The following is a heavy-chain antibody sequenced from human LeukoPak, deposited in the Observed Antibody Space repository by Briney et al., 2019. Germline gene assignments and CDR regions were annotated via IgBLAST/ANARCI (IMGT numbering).Heavy chain of an antibody. CDR1: GFTFDDYA. CDR2: ITWSRDNI. V-gene: IGHV3-9*01. J-gene: IGHJ6*02. Sequence: GRSLRLSCAASGFTFDDYAMHWVRQAPGKGLEWVSGITWSRDNIGYGDSVKGRFTISRDNVKNVLYLQMTSLRPEDTALYYCAKDLSSAITSALVLDVWGQGTTVIVSS. D-gene: IGHD3-22*01. CDR3: AKDLSSAITSALVLDV.